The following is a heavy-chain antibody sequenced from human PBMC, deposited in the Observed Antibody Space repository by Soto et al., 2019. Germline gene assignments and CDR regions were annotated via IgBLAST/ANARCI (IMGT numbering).Heavy chain of an antibody. CDR3: ARGPISFFFNDTATTEIYTLSLRRRSSDL. Sequence: PSETLSLTCTVSGGSISSGGYYWSLIRQHPGKGLEWIGYIYYSGSTYYNPSLKSRVTISVDTSKNQFSLKLSSVTAADTAVYYCARGPISFFFNDTATTEIYTLSLRRRSSDL. CDR1: GGSISSGGYY. CDR2: IYYSGST. J-gene: IGHJ2*01. V-gene: IGHV4-31*03. D-gene: IGHD4-17*01.